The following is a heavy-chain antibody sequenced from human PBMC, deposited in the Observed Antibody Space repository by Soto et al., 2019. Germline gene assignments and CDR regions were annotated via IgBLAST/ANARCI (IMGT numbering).Heavy chain of an antibody. CDR1: GYTFTSYD. J-gene: IGHJ6*03. V-gene: IGHV1-8*01. CDR2: MNPNSGNT. Sequence: ASVKVSCKASGYTFTSYDINWVRQATGQGLEWMGWMNPNSGNTGYAQKFQGRVTMTRNTSISTAYMELSSLRSEDTAVYYCARGKARPYYYYYYMAVGGKGTTVNVSS. CDR3: ARGKARPYYYYYYMAV. D-gene: IGHD6-6*01.